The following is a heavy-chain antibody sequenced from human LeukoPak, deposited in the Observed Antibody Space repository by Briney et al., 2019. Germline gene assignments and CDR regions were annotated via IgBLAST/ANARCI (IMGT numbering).Heavy chain of an antibody. CDR3: VSFYETY. CDR2: INSDGSWT. J-gene: IGHJ4*02. D-gene: IGHD2/OR15-2a*01. V-gene: IGHV3-74*01. Sequence: GGSLRLSCAASGNYWMHWVRQVPGKGLVWVAHINSDGSWTSYADSVKGRFTISKDNAKNTVYLQMNSLRAEDTAVYYCVSFYETYWGRGTLVTVSS. CDR1: GNYW.